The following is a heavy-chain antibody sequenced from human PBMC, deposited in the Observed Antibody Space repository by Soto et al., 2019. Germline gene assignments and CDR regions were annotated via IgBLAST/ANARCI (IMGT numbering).Heavy chain of an antibody. D-gene: IGHD4-17*01. V-gene: IGHV4-38-2*02. J-gene: IGHJ6*02. Sequence: PSETLSLTCAVSGYSISSGYYWGWIRQPPGKGLEWIGSIYHSGSTYYNPSLKSRVTISVDTSKNQFSLKLSSVTAADTAVYYCARDAVTTFYYYYYGMDVWGQGTTVTVS. CDR1: GYSISSGYY. CDR3: ARDAVTTFYYYYYGMDV. CDR2: IYHSGST.